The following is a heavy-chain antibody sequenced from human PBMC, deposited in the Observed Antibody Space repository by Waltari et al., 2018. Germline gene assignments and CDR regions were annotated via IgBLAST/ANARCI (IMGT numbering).Heavy chain of an antibody. CDR1: GFTFGSIW. D-gene: IGHD1-26*01. CDR3: ARDRLPIVGATFYAFDI. V-gene: IGHV3-7*01. CDR2: KRQDGIEK. Sequence: VQLVESGGGLVKPGGSLSLSCAASGFTFGSIWMSWARRAQGKGVWWVANKRQDGIEKYDVDSVKGRFTISRDNAKNSLYLQMNSLRAEDTAVYYCARDRLPIVGATFYAFDIWGQGTMVTVSS. J-gene: IGHJ3*02.